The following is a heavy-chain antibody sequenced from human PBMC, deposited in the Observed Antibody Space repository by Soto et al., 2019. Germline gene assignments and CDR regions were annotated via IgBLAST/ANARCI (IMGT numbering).Heavy chain of an antibody. CDR2: ISSDNKYI. J-gene: IGHJ4*02. V-gene: IGHV3-21*01. Sequence: GGSLRLSCAGAGFSFFSYTMTWVRQAPGKALEWVSSISSDNKYIYYADSVKGRFTISRDNAKSSLFLQMNSLRADDTAVYYCTRSPRSITGTPTGGAQNDYWGQGALVTVSS. D-gene: IGHD1-7*01. CDR1: GFSFFSYT. CDR3: TRSPRSITGTPTGGAQNDY.